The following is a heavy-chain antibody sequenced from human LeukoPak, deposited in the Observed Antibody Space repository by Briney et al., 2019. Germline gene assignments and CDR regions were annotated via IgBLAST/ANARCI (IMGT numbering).Heavy chain of an antibody. Sequence: GGSLRLSCAASGFTLSSYWMHWVRQAPGKGLVGVSRINSDGSSTSYADSVKGRFTISRDNAKNTLYLQMNSLRAEDTSVYYCAVLVHYYYYGMDVCGQGTTVTVSS. CDR1: GFTLSSYW. J-gene: IGHJ6*02. V-gene: IGHV3-74*01. D-gene: IGHD2-15*01. CDR3: AVLVHYYYYGMDV. CDR2: INSDGSST.